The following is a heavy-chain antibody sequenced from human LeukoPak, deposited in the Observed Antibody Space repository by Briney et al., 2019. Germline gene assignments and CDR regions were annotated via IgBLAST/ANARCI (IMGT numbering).Heavy chain of an antibody. CDR2: ISGSGGST. V-gene: IGHV3-64D*06. CDR3: AKDLAGSGSYSFDY. J-gene: IGHJ4*02. CDR1: GFTFSFYA. Sequence: PGGSLRLSCSASGFTFSFYAMHWVRQAPGKGLEYVSAISGSGGSTYYADSVKGRFTISRDNSKNTLYLQLSSLRAEDTAVYYCAKDLAGSGSYSFDYWGQGTLVTVSS. D-gene: IGHD1-26*01.